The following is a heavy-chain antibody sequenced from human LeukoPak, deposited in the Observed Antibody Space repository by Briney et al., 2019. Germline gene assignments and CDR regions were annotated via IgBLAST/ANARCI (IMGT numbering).Heavy chain of an antibody. CDR3: AKVTLTHSSGWYDLFPSNY. CDR2: ISGSGGST. D-gene: IGHD6-19*01. V-gene: IGHV3-23*01. CDR1: GFTFSSYA. J-gene: IGHJ4*02. Sequence: GGSLRLSCAASGFTFSSYAMSWVRQAPGKGLEWVSAISGSGGSTYYADSVKGRFTISRDNSKNTLYLQMNSLRAEDTAVYYCAKVTLTHSSGWYDLFPSNYWGQGTLVTVSS.